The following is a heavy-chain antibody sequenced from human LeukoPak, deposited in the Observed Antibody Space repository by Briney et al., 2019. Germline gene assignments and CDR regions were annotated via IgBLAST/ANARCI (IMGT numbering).Heavy chain of an antibody. Sequence: GGSLRLSCAASGFTFSSYAMSWVRQAPGKGLEWVSAISGSGGSTYYADSVKGRFTISRDNSKNTLYLKMNSLRAEDTAVYYCAKGGDYVSYYYMDVWGKGTTVTVSS. D-gene: IGHD4-17*01. J-gene: IGHJ6*03. CDR3: AKGGDYVSYYYMDV. CDR2: ISGSGGST. V-gene: IGHV3-23*01. CDR1: GFTFSSYA.